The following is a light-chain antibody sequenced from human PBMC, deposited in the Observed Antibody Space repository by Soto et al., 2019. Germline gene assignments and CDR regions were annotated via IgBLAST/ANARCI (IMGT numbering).Light chain of an antibody. CDR2: GNS. CDR1: SSNIGAGYD. V-gene: IGLV1-40*01. Sequence: QDVVTQPPSVSGAPGQRVTISCTGSSSNIGAGYDVHWYQQLPGTAPKLLIYGNSNRPSGVPDRFSGSKSGTSASLAFTGLQAEDEADYYCQSYDSSLRGWVFGGGTQLTVL. CDR3: QSYDSSLRGWV. J-gene: IGLJ3*02.